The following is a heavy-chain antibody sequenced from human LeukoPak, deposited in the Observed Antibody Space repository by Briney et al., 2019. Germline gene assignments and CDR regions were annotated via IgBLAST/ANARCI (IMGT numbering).Heavy chain of an antibody. CDR1: GFTVSSNY. CDR2: IYSGGST. J-gene: IGHJ3*02. V-gene: IGHV3-53*01. D-gene: IGHD4-17*01. CDR3: AKGLSSDYGSTFDI. Sequence: GGSLRLSCAASGFTVSSNYMSWVRQAPGKGLEWVSVIYSGGSTYYADSVKGRFTISRDNSKNTLYLQMNSLRAEDTAVYYCAKGLSSDYGSTFDIWGQGTMVTVSS.